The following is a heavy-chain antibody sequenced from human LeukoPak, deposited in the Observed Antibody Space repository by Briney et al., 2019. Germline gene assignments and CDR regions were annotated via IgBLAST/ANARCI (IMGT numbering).Heavy chain of an antibody. D-gene: IGHD6-13*01. Sequence: GGSLRLSCAASGFTFDDYAMRWVRQAPGKGLEWVSGISWSSGIIGYADSVKGRFTISRDNAKNSPYLQMNSLRAEDTALYYCAKEGVDAAMITDSSSWYYFDYWGQGTLVTVSS. V-gene: IGHV3-9*01. CDR2: ISWSSGII. CDR1: GFTFDDYA. CDR3: AKEGVDAAMITDSSSWYYFDY. J-gene: IGHJ4*02.